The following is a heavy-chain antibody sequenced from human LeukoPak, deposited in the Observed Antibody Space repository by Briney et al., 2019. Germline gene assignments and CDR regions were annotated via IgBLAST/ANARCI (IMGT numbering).Heavy chain of an antibody. Sequence: ASVKVSCKASGYTFTGYYMHWVRQAPGQGLEWMGWINPNSGGTNYAQKFQGRVTMTRDTSISTAYMELSRLRSDDTAVYYCARLYSSSWYRAFDYWGQGTLVTVSS. J-gene: IGHJ4*02. CDR1: GYTFTGYY. CDR3: ARLYSSSWYRAFDY. V-gene: IGHV1-2*02. CDR2: INPNSGGT. D-gene: IGHD6-13*01.